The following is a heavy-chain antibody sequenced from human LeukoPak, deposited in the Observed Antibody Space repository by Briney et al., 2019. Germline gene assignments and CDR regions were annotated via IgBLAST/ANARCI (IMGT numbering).Heavy chain of an antibody. CDR2: INPSGGST. D-gene: IGHD3-10*01. J-gene: IGHJ4*02. Sequence: GASVKVSCKASGYTFTSYYMHWVRQAPGQGLEWMGIINPSGGSTSYAQKFQGRVTMTRDMSTSTVYMELSSLRSEDTAVYYCARDPYYYGSGSYYRRGLFDYWGQGTLVTVSS. CDR1: GYTFTSYY. V-gene: IGHV1-46*01. CDR3: ARDPYYYGSGSYYRRGLFDY.